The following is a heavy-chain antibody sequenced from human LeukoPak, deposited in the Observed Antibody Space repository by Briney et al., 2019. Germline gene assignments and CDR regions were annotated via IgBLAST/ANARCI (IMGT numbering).Heavy chain of an antibody. CDR2: ISSSSSYI. D-gene: IGHD6-19*01. CDR1: GFTFSSYS. V-gene: IGHV3-21*01. J-gene: IGHJ4*02. Sequence: GGSLRLSCAASGFTFSSYSMNWVRQAPGKGLEWVSSISSSSSYIYYADSLKGRFTIPRDNAKNSLYLQMNSLRAEDTAVYYCASRIAVAGTWFDYWGQGTLVTVSS. CDR3: ASRIAVAGTWFDY.